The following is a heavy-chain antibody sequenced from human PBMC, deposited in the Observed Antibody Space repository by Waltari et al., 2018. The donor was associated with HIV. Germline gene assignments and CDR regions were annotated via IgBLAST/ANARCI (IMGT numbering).Heavy chain of an antibody. Sequence: EVQLVESGGGLVQPGGSLRLSCAASGFTFRSYWMHWVRQAPGKGLLWVSCISSDGSTTNYADSVKGRLTISRDNAKNTLYLQMNSLRADDTAVYYCARENTMTYYDALDIWGQWTMVTVSS. CDR1: GFTFRSYW. CDR3: ARENTMTYYDALDI. J-gene: IGHJ3*02. D-gene: IGHD4-17*01. V-gene: IGHV3-74*01. CDR2: ISSDGSTT.